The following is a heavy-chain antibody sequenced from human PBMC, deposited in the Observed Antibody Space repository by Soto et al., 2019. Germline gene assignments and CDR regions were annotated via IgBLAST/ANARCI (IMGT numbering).Heavy chain of an antibody. CDR1: GFTFSSYG. V-gene: IGHV3-30*18. J-gene: IGHJ6*02. CDR2: ISYDGSNK. CDR3: AKDTNYDFWSGYPFMDV. Sequence: PGGSLRLSCAASGFTFSSYGMHWVRQAPGKGLEWVAVISYDGSNKYYADSVEGRFTISRDNSKNTLYLQMNSLRAEDTAVYYCAKDTNYDFWSGYPFMDVWGQGTTVTAP. D-gene: IGHD3-3*01.